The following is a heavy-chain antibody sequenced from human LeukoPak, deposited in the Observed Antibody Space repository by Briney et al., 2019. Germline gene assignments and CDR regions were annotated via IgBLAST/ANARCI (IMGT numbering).Heavy chain of an antibody. J-gene: IGHJ4*02. D-gene: IGHD2-2*01. V-gene: IGHV1-18*01. Sequence: ASVKVSCKASGYTFTSYGISWLRQAPGQGLEWMGWISAYNCNTNYSQKLQVRVTMTTDTSTSTAYMELRSMRSDDTAVYYCARGYCSSTSCYRVDSFRPRLDYWGQGTLVTVSS. CDR1: GYTFTSYG. CDR3: ARGYCSSTSCYRVDSFRPRLDY. CDR2: ISAYNCNT.